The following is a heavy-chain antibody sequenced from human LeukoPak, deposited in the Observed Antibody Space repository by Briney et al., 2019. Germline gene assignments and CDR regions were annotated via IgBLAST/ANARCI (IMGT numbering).Heavy chain of an antibody. V-gene: IGHV1-69*02. CDR1: GGTFSSYT. Sequence: ASVKVSCKASGGTFSSYTISWVRQAPGQGLEWMGRIIPILGIANYAQKFQGRVTITADKSTSTAYMELSSLRSEDTAVYYCAKCPWFVDYYYYGMDVWGQGTTVTVSS. CDR2: IIPILGIA. D-gene: IGHD3-10*01. J-gene: IGHJ6*02. CDR3: AKCPWFVDYYYYGMDV.